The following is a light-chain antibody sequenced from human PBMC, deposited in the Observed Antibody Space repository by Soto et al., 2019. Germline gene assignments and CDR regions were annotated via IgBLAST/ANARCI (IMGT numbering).Light chain of an antibody. V-gene: IGLV2-23*02. J-gene: IGLJ7*01. CDR2: EVT. CDR1: SSDVGSHNL. Sequence: QSALTQPASVSGSPGQSITISCTGTSSDVGSHNLVSWYQQHPGQAPKLMIYEVTKRPLGVSTRFSASKSGNTASLTICGLHAEDEADYYCCSYGGSRAVFGGGTQLTVL. CDR3: CSYGGSRAV.